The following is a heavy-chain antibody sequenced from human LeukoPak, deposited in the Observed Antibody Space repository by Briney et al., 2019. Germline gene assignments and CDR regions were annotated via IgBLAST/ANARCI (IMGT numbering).Heavy chain of an antibody. CDR1: GDSITSGGFY. V-gene: IGHV4-39*01. Sequence: SETLSLTCNVSGDSITSGGFYWAWIRQSPGKGLEWIGNVYYSGSTQYNPSLRGRVSISMDMTKNQFSLNLNSVSVTDRAIYYCARRDYAAWFDPWGQGTLVTVSS. CDR2: VYYSGST. CDR3: ARRDYAAWFDP. J-gene: IGHJ5*02. D-gene: IGHD4/OR15-4a*01.